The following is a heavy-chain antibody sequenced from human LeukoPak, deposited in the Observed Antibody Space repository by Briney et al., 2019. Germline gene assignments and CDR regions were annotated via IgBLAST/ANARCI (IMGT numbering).Heavy chain of an antibody. CDR3: ARDNADWSRGTTPHVLLWFGEFDY. CDR1: GYTFTGYY. J-gene: IGHJ4*02. Sequence: ASVKVSCKASGYTFTGYYMHWVRQAPGQGLEWMGWINPNSGGTNYAQKFQGRVTMTRDTSISTAYMELSRLRSDDTAVYYCARDNADWSRGTTPHVLLWFGEFDYWGQGTLVTVSS. CDR2: INPNSGGT. V-gene: IGHV1-2*02. D-gene: IGHD3-10*01.